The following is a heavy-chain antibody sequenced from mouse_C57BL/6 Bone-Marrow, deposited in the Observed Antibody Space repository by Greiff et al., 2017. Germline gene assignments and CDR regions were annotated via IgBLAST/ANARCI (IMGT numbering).Heavy chain of an antibody. V-gene: IGHV1-76*01. CDR1: GYTFTDYY. Sequence: QVHVKQSGAELVRPGASVKLSCKASGYTFTDYYINWVKQRPGQGLEWIARIYPGSGNTYYNEKFKGKATLTAEKSSSTAYMQLSSLTSEDSAVYFCARGTAQEGFACWGQGTLVTVSA. CDR2: IYPGSGNT. CDR3: ARGTAQEGFAC. J-gene: IGHJ3*01. D-gene: IGHD3-2*02.